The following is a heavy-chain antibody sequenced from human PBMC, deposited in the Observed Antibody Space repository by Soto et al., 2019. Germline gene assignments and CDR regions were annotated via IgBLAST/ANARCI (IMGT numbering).Heavy chain of an antibody. CDR2: IYYSGST. CDR3: AGGGSSTREVDY. V-gene: IGHV4-39*01. J-gene: IGHJ4*02. CDR1: GGSISSSSYY. Sequence: QLQLQESGPGLVKPSETLSLTCTVSGGSISSSSYYWGWIHQPPGKGLEWIGSIYYSGSTYYNPSLKSRVTISVDTSKNQFSLKLSSVTAADTAVYYCAGGGSSTREVDYWGQGTLVTVSS. D-gene: IGHD2-2*01.